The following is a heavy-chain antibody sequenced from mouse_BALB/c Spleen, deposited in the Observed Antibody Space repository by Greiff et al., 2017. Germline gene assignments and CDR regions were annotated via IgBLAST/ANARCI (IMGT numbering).Heavy chain of an antibody. J-gene: IGHJ4*01. D-gene: IGHD4-1*02. V-gene: IGHV5-6*01. Sequence: EVKLMESGGDLVKPGGSLKLSCAASGFTFSSYGMSWVRQTPDKRLEWVATISSGGSYTYYPDSVKGRFTISRDNAKNTLYLQMSSLKSEDTAMYYCARHNWAPYAMDYWGQGTSVTVSS. CDR1: GFTFSSYG. CDR2: ISSGGSYT. CDR3: ARHNWAPYAMDY.